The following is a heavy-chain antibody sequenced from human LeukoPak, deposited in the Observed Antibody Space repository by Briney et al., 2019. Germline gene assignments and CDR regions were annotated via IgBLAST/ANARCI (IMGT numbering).Heavy chain of an antibody. D-gene: IGHD1-14*01. Sequence: GGSLRLSCAASGFTFSRYAMSWVRQAPGKGLEWVSGISGSGDKTYYLDSVKGRFTISRDNSKKTLYVEMNRLRGEDTAVYYCAKDRTSGFIATCDIWGIGTMVIVST. J-gene: IGHJ3*02. CDR1: GFTFSRYA. CDR2: ISGSGDKT. CDR3: AKDRTSGFIATCDI. V-gene: IGHV3-23*01.